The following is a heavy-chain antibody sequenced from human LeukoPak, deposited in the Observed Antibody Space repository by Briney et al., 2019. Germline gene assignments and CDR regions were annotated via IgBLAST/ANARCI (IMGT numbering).Heavy chain of an antibody. V-gene: IGHV3-66*01. CDR2: IYSGGST. J-gene: IGHJ4*02. CDR3: ARDRLHYDSLTGYPAD. Sequence: TGGSLRLSCADSGFTVSSNYMRWVRQAPGKGLEWVSVIYSGGSTHYADSVKGRFTISRDNSKSTLYLQMNSLRAEDTAVYYCARDRLHYDSLTGYPADWGQGTLVTVSS. CDR1: GFTVSSNY. D-gene: IGHD3-9*01.